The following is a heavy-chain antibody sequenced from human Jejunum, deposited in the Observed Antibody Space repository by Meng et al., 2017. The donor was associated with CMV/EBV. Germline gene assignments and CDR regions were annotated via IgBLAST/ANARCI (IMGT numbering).Heavy chain of an antibody. CDR2: ISYDGSNK. Sequence: SYAMHGGRQAPGKGLAWVAVISYDGSNKYCADSVKGRFTISRDNSKNTLYLQMNSLTTEDTAVYYCARRGGYCSSPSCPGAFDIWGHGTMVTVSS. CDR1: SYA. CDR3: ARRGGYCSSPSCPGAFDI. J-gene: IGHJ3*02. D-gene: IGHD2-2*01. V-gene: IGHV3-30*14.